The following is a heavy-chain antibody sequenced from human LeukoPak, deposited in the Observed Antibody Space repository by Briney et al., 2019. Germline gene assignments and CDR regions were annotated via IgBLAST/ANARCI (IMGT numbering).Heavy chain of an antibody. V-gene: IGHV5-51*01. CDR3: ARTNRWEHFDY. D-gene: IGHD1-26*01. Sequence: GEYPEISCKGSGYSFTSYWIGWVRQMPGKGLEWMGIIYPGDSDTRYSPSFQGQVTISADKSISTAYLQWSSLKASDTAMYYCARTNRWEHFDYWGQGTLVPVSS. J-gene: IGHJ4*02. CDR2: IYPGDSDT. CDR1: GYSFTSYW.